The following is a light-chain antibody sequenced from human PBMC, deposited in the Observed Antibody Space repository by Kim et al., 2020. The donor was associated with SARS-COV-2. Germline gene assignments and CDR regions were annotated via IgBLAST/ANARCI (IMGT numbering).Light chain of an antibody. J-gene: IGKJ2*01. Sequence: PGETATLSRRARQSIGSSLAWYQHKPGQAPRLLIYDAFNRATGIPARFSGSGSGTDFTLTISSLEPEDFAVYYCQQRSNWYTFGQGTKLEI. CDR2: DAF. V-gene: IGKV3-11*01. CDR1: QSIGSS. CDR3: QQRSNWYT.